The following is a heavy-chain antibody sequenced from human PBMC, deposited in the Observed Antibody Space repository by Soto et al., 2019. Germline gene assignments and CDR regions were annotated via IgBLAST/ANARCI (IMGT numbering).Heavy chain of an antibody. CDR2: IIPIFGTA. Sequence: ASVKVSCKASGGTFSSYAISWVRQAPGQGLEWMGGIIPIFGTANYAQKFQGRVTITADESTSTAYMELSSLRSEDTAVYYCARRSYKVDIVAKAPAAYGMDVWGQGTTVTVSS. CDR1: GGTFSSYA. CDR3: ARRSYKVDIVAKAPAAYGMDV. D-gene: IGHD5-12*01. J-gene: IGHJ6*02. V-gene: IGHV1-69*13.